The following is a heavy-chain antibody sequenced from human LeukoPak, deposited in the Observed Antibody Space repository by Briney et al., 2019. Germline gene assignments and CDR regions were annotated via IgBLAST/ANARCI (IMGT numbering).Heavy chain of an antibody. J-gene: IGHJ4*02. CDR1: GYTFTTYG. D-gene: IGHD3-3*01. CDR2: ISGYNSNT. Sequence: ASVKVSCKASGYTFTTYGITWVRQAPGQGLEWMGWISGYNSNTNYAQKFQGRVTMTTDASTSTAYMELRSLRSDDTAMYHCARDPTEDFWSGYYAYFDYWGQGTLVTVSS. V-gene: IGHV1-18*01. CDR3: ARDPTEDFWSGYYAYFDY.